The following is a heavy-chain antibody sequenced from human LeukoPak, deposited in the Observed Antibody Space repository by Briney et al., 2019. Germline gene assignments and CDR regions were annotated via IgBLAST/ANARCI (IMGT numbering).Heavy chain of an antibody. CDR2: IFYSGTT. CDR1: GGSISSYY. CDR3: ARHGSRRSLPDY. Sequence: SETLSLTCTVSGGSISSYYWTWLRQPPGKGLEWIGYIFYSGTTNYNPSLKSRVTISLDTSKNQFSLKLSSVTAADTAVYYCARHGSRRSLPDYWGQGTLVTVSS. V-gene: IGHV4-59*08. D-gene: IGHD1-26*01. J-gene: IGHJ4*02.